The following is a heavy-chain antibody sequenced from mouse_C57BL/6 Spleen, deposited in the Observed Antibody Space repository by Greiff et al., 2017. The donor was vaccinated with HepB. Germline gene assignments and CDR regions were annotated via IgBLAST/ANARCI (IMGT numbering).Heavy chain of an antibody. CDR2: IRSKSNNYAT. CDR3: VRSPYAPYFDV. Sequence: EVKLVESGGGLVQPKGSLKLSCAASGFSFNTYAMNWVRQAPGKGLEWVARIRSKSNNYATYYADSVKDRFTISRDDSESMLYLQMNNLKTEDTAMYYCVRSPYAPYFDVWGTGTTVTVSS. CDR1: GFSFNTYA. J-gene: IGHJ1*03. D-gene: IGHD6-5*01. V-gene: IGHV10-1*01.